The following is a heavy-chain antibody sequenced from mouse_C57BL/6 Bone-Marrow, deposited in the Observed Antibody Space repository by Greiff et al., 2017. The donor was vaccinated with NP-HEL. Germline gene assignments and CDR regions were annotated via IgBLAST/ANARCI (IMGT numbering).Heavy chain of an antibody. D-gene: IGHD4-1*01. CDR3: ARDELAWFAY. J-gene: IGHJ3*01. CDR1: GYTFTSYG. V-gene: IGHV1-81*01. CDR2: IYPRSGNT. Sequence: VKLLESGAELARPGASVKLSCKASGYTFTSYGISWVKQRTGQGLEWIGEIYPRSGNTYYNEKFKGKATLTADKSSSTAYMELRSLTSEDSAVYFCARDELAWFAYWGQGTLVTVSA.